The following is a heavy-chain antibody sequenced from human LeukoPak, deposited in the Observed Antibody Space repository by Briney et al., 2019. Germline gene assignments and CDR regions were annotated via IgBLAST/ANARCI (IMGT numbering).Heavy chain of an antibody. CDR3: ARGRGYCSGGSCYYYYGMDV. Sequence: PSETLSLTCAVYGGSFSGYYWSWIRQPPGKGLEWIGEINHSGSTNYNPSLKSRVTISVDTSKNQFSLKLSSVTAADTAVYYCARGRGYCSGGSCYYYYGMDVWGKGTTVTVSS. CDR2: INHSGST. CDR1: GGSFSGYY. J-gene: IGHJ6*04. V-gene: IGHV4-34*01. D-gene: IGHD2-15*01.